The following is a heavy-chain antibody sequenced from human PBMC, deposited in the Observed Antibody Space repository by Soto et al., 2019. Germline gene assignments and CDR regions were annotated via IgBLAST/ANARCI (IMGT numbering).Heavy chain of an antibody. CDR2: TYHRGST. D-gene: IGHD3-16*02. V-gene: IGHV4-59*01. J-gene: IGHJ4*02. Sequence: SETLSLTCSVSGVSTSSYFWTWIRQPPGRGLEWIGYTYHRGSTNYSPSLKSRVAIALDTSENQFSLKVSSVTAADTAVYYCARIGGYHGPLDYWGQGTPVTVSS. CDR3: ARIGGYHGPLDY. CDR1: GVSTSSYF.